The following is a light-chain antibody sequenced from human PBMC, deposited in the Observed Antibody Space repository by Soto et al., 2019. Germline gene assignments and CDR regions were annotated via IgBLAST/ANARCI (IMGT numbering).Light chain of an antibody. CDR3: GSYTGSIYV. CDR1: SSDVGGYKF. J-gene: IGLJ1*01. Sequence: QSALTQPASVSGSPGQSITIPCTGTSSDVGGYKFVSWYQQHPGKAPKLMIYEVSNRPSGVSSRFSGSKSGNTASLTISGLQAEDEADYYCGSYTGSIYVFGPGTKLTVL. V-gene: IGLV2-14*01. CDR2: EVS.